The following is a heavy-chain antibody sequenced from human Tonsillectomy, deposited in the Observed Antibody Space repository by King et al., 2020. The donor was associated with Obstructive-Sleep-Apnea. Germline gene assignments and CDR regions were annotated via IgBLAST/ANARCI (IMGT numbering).Heavy chain of an antibody. CDR3: ARDQSTSGIFDY. D-gene: IGHD1-1*01. J-gene: IGHJ4*02. V-gene: IGHV4-30-4*07. CDR1: GGSISSGAYS. Sequence: VQLQESGPGLVKPSQTLSLTCAVSGGSISSGAYSWSWIRQPPGKGLEWIGYIFHSGSTSYNPSLKSRVTLSLDMSKNQFSLKLSSVTAADTAVYYCARDQSTSGIFDYWGQGILVTVSP. CDR2: IFHSGST.